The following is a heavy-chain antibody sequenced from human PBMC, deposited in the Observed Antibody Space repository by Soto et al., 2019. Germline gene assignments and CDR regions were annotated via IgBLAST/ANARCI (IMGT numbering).Heavy chain of an antibody. D-gene: IGHD3-22*01. CDR3: AGRPMIVVGEHDY. CDR1: GFTFSSYA. V-gene: IGHV3-30-3*01. CDR2: ISYDGSNK. Sequence: GGSLRLSCAASGFTFSSYAMHWVRQAPGKGLEWVAVISYDGSNKYYADSVKGRFTISRDNSKNTLYLQMNSLRAEDTAVYYCAGRPMIVVGEHDYWGQGTLVTVSS. J-gene: IGHJ4*02.